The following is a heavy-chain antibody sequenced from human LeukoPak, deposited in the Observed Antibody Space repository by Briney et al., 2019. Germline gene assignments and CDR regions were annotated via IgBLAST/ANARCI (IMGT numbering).Heavy chain of an antibody. J-gene: IGHJ4*02. CDR2: ISGSGGST. CDR3: AKGLRGRDSSSWYYFDY. Sequence: GGSLRLSCAASGFTFSSYAMSWVRQAPGKGLEWVSAISGSGGSTYYADSVKGRFTISRDNSKNTLYLRMNSLRAEDTAVYYCAKGLRGRDSSSWYYFDYWGQGTLVTVSS. V-gene: IGHV3-23*01. D-gene: IGHD6-13*01. CDR1: GFTFSSYA.